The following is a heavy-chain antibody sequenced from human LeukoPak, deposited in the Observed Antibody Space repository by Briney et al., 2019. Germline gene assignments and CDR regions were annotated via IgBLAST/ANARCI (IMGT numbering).Heavy chain of an antibody. CDR3: ARGLVITTDGFDI. J-gene: IGHJ3*02. CDR2: IYSGGST. D-gene: IGHD3-22*01. V-gene: IGHV3-53*01. CDR1: GFTVSRNY. Sequence: GGSLRLSCAASGFTVSRNYMSWVRQAPGKGLEWVPVIYSGGSTYYADSVKGRFTISRDNSKNTLYLQMNSLRAEDTAVYYCARGLVITTDGFDIWGQGTMVAVSS.